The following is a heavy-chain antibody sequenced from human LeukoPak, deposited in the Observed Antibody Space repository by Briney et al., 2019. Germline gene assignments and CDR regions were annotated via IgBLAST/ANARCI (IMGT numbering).Heavy chain of an antibody. J-gene: IGHJ4*02. Sequence: PSETLPLTCTVSGESISTSSYYWGWIRQPPGKRLEWLGSIYYSGSTYYNPSLKSRVTISVDTSKNQFSLNLYSVTAADTAVFYCARSYYYDYRQIDYWGQGTLLTVSS. CDR3: ARSYYYDYRQIDY. CDR1: GESISTSSYY. CDR2: IYYSGST. V-gene: IGHV4-39*01. D-gene: IGHD3-22*01.